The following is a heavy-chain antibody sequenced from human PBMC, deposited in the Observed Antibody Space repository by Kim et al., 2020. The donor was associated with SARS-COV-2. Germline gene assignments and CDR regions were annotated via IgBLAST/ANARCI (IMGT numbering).Heavy chain of an antibody. CDR3: ARVFLPGWFGEFPSDAFDI. CDR1: GFTFSSYE. CDR2: ISSSGSTI. D-gene: IGHD3-10*01. Sequence: GGSLRLSCAASGFTFSSYEMNWVRQSPGKGLEWVSYISSSGSTIYYADSVKGRFTISRDNAKNSLYLQMNSLRAEDTAVYYCARVFLPGWFGEFPSDAFDIWGQGTMITVSS. V-gene: IGHV3-48*03. J-gene: IGHJ3*02.